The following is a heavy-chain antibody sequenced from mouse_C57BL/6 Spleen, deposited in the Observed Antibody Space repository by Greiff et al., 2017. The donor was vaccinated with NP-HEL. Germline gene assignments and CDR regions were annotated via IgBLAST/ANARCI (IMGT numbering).Heavy chain of an antibody. CDR3: ARYDYGEGAFAY. V-gene: IGHV5-4*01. D-gene: IGHD2-4*01. J-gene: IGHJ3*01. CDR2: ISDGGSYT. CDR1: GFTFSSYA. Sequence: EVQLVESGGGLVKPGGSLKLSCAASGFTFSSYAMSWVRQTPEKRLEWVATISDGGSYTYYPDNVKGRFTISRDNAKNNLYLQMSHLKSEDTAMYYCARYDYGEGAFAYWGQGTLVTVSA.